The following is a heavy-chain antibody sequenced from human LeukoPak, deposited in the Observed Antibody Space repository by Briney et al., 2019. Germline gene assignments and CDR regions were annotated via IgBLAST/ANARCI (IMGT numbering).Heavy chain of an antibody. D-gene: IGHD6-6*01. CDR1: GGSISSSSYY. Sequence: SETLSLTCTVSGGSISSSSYYWGWIRQPPGKGLEWIGSIYYSGSTNYNPSLKSRVTISVDTSKNQFSLKLSSVTAADTAVYYCARMRGGEARSSGWFDPWGQGTLVTVSS. V-gene: IGHV4-39*07. CDR2: IYYSGST. CDR3: ARMRGGEARSSGWFDP. J-gene: IGHJ5*02.